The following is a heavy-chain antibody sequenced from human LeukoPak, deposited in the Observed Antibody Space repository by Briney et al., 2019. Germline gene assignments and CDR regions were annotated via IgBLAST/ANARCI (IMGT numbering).Heavy chain of an antibody. CDR1: GFTVSSNF. D-gene: IGHD4-11*01. Sequence: GGSLRLSCAASGFTVSSNFMSWVRQAPGKGLEWVSVLYSGGYTVYADSVKGRFTISRDNAKNSLYLQMNSLRAEDTAVYYCARARLPNNWFDPWGQGTLVTVSS. CDR3: ARARLPNNWFDP. J-gene: IGHJ5*02. V-gene: IGHV3-53*01. CDR2: LYSGGYT.